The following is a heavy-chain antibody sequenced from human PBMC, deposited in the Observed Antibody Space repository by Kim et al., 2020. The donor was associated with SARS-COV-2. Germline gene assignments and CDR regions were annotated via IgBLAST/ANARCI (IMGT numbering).Heavy chain of an antibody. V-gene: IGHV3-48*02. CDR3: AGQWELRDYYYYGMDV. J-gene: IGHJ6*02. Sequence: GGSLRLSCAASGFTFSSYSMNWVRQAPGKGLEWVSYISSSSSTIYYADSVKGRFTISRDNAKNSLYLQMNSLRDEDTAVYYCAGQWELRDYYYYGMDVWGQGTTVTVSS. D-gene: IGHD1-26*01. CDR2: ISSSSSTI. CDR1: GFTFSSYS.